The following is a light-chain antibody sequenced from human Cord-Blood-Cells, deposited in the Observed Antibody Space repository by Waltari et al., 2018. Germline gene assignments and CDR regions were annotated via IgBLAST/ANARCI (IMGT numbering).Light chain of an antibody. CDR2: DVS. CDR3: CSYAGSYTWV. J-gene: IGLJ3*02. CDR1: SSDVGGYNY. Sequence: QSALTQPRSVSGSPGQSVTISCTGTSSDVGGYNYVSWYQQHPGKAPKLTIYDVSKRPSGVPYRFSGSKSGNTASLTISGLQAEDEADYYCCSYAGSYTWVFGGGTKLTVL. V-gene: IGLV2-11*01.